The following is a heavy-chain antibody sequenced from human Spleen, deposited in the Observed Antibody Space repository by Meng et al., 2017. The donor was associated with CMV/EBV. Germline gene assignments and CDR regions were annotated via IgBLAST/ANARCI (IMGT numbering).Heavy chain of an antibody. V-gene: IGHV4-34*01. CDR3: ARGERLRYFDY. CDR1: GGSFSGYD. J-gene: IGHJ4*02. Sequence: LTCAVYGGSFSGYDWSWIRQPPGKGLEWIGEINHSGSTNYNPSLKSRVTISVDTSKNQFSLKLSSVTAADTAVYYCARGERLRYFDYWGQGTLVTVSS. D-gene: IGHD1-26*01. CDR2: INHSGST.